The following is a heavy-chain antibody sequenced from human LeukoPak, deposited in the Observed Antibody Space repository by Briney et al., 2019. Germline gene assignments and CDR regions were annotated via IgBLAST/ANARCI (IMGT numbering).Heavy chain of an antibody. CDR2: IYPGDSDT. CDR1: GSSFTSYW. J-gene: IGHJ5*02. CDR3: ARLSPNGPGAYSGYDYAWFDP. D-gene: IGHD5-12*01. V-gene: IGHV5-51*01. Sequence: GESLKISCKGSGSSFTSYWIGWVRQLPGKGLEWMGIIYPGDSDTRYSPSFQGQVTISADKSISTAYLQWSSLKASDTAMYYCARLSPNGPGAYSGYDYAWFDPWGQGTLVTVSS.